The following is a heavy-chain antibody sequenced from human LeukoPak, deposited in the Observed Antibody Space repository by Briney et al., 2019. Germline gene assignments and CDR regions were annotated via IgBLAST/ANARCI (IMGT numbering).Heavy chain of an antibody. V-gene: IGHV3-30-3*01. CDR1: GFAFSDYW. J-gene: IGHJ4*02. CDR3: ARSLLGTSGSVTPFDY. Sequence: PGGSLRLSCAASGFAFSDYWMSWVRQAPGKGLEWVAVISYDGSDKYYADSVKGRFTISRDNSKNTLYLQMNSLRAEDTAVYYCARSLLGTSGSVTPFDYWGQGTLVTVSS. CDR2: ISYDGSDK. D-gene: IGHD3-10*01.